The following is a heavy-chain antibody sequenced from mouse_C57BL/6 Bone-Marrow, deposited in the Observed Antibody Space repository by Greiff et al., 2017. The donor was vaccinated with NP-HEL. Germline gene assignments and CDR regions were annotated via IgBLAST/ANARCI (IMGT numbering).Heavy chain of an antibody. Sequence: EVKLMESGGGLVKPGGSLKLSCAASGFTFSDYGMHWVRQAPEKGLEWVAYISSGSSTIYYADTVKGRFTISRDNAKNTLFLQMTSLRSEDTAMYYCARPILRYPWYFDVWGTGTTVTVSS. CDR1: GFTFSDYG. CDR3: ARPILRYPWYFDV. CDR2: ISSGSSTI. J-gene: IGHJ1*03. D-gene: IGHD1-1*01. V-gene: IGHV5-17*01.